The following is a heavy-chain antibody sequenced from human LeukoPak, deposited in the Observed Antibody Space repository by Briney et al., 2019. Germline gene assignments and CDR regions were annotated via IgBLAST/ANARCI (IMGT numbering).Heavy chain of an antibody. CDR3: ARANSGSHSYFQH. Sequence: GGSLRLSCVASGFTFSSYEMNWVRQAPGKGLEWVSYISSSGSTTYYGDSVKGRFTISRDNSKNTLYLQMDSLRAEDTAVYYCARANSGSHSYFQHWGQGTLVTVSS. CDR1: GFTFSSYE. V-gene: IGHV3-48*03. J-gene: IGHJ1*01. D-gene: IGHD1-26*01. CDR2: ISSSGSTT.